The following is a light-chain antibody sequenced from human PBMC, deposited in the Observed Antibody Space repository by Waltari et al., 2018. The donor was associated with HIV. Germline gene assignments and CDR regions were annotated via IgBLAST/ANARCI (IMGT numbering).Light chain of an antibody. CDR2: GYS. Sequence: QSALTQPASISASPGQTISISCRGTSDDVGLYNFVSWYRQKSGTAPQLLLSGYSTRPSGGDSRFTGSKSGNTASLTISGLLTEDEADYYCSSYTVSHTLVFGGGTKLTVL. CDR3: SSYTVSHTLV. J-gene: IGLJ3*02. CDR1: SDDVGLYNF. V-gene: IGLV2-14*03.